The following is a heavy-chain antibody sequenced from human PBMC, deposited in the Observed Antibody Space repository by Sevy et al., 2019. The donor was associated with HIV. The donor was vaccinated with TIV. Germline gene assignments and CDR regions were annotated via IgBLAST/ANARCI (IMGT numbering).Heavy chain of an antibody. CDR1: GYTFTNYG. D-gene: IGHD1-26*01. CDR3: ARLELTGSSYYGNGMDV. CDR2: ISTYNGDT. J-gene: IGHJ6*02. Sequence: ASVKVSCKTSGYTFTNYGISWVRQAPGQGLEWMGWISTYNGDTKFAQKVQGRVTMTTDTSTSTAYMELRSLRSDDTAVYYCARLELTGSSYYGNGMDVWGQGTTVTVSS. V-gene: IGHV1-18*01.